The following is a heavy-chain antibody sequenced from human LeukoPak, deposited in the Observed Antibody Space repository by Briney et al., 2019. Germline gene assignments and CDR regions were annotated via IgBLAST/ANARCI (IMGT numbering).Heavy chain of an antibody. CDR3: LRGDRRDY. V-gene: IGHV3-23*01. J-gene: IGHJ4*02. CDR1: GITFSSYG. Sequence: PGGSLRLSCAASGITFSSYGMSWVRQAPGKGLEWVSAISGSGGSTYYADSVKGRFTISRDNAKDSLYLQMNSLRVEDTAVYYCLRGDRRDYWGQGTLVTVSS. CDR2: ISGSGGST.